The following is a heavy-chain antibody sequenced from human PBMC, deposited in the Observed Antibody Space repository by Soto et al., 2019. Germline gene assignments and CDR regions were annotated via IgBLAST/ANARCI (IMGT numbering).Heavy chain of an antibody. Sequence: SETLSLTCPVSGDSINGYYWTWLRQPPGKELEWIGAIYYTGTTYSHPSLQSRVTMSVDTSKNQFSLKLSSVTAADAAVYYCARVMSGGSLNYWGQGTMVTVSS. CDR3: ARVMSGGSLNY. J-gene: IGHJ4*02. D-gene: IGHD2-15*01. V-gene: IGHV4-59*01. CDR2: IYYTGTT. CDR1: GDSINGYY.